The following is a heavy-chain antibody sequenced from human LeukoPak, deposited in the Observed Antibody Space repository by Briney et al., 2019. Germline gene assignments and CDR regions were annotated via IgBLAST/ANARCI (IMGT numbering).Heavy chain of an antibody. CDR2: IYSGGST. CDR1: GFTFSSYA. D-gene: IGHD3-9*01. CDR3: AREVDWLLDY. V-gene: IGHV3-53*04. Sequence: GGSLRLSCAASGFTFSSYAMSWVRQAPGKGLEWVSVIYSGGSTYYADSVKGRFTISRHNSKNTLYLQMNSLRAEDTAVYYCAREVDWLLDYWGQGTLVTVSS. J-gene: IGHJ4*02.